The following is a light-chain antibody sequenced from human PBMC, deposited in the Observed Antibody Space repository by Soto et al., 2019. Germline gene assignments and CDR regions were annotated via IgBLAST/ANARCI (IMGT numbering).Light chain of an antibody. V-gene: IGLV4-60*03. Sequence: QLVLTQSSSASASLGSSVKLTCTLSSGHNTYTIAWHQQQPGKAPRYLMKLERSGGYDKGSGVPDRFSGFSYGADRYLTISNLQSEDEADYDCEPWDSNTHTVFGGGTQLTVL. J-gene: IGLJ7*01. CDR3: EPWDSNTHTV. CDR1: SGHNTYT. CDR2: LERSGGY.